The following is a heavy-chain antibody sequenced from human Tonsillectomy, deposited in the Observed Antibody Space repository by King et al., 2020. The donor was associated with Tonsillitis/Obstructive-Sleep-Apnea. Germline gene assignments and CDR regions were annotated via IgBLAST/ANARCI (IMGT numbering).Heavy chain of an antibody. CDR3: AREPGSSSRGYYPMDV. Sequence: QLQESGPGLVKPSETLSLTCTVSSGSVTSFFWHWIRQPPGKGLEWIGDIYYIGSTTYNPSLKSRVTISLDTSNNQISLNLRSVTAADTAVYYCAREPGSSSRGYYPMDVWGQGTTVTVSS. CDR2: IYYIGST. J-gene: IGHJ6*02. V-gene: IGHV4-59*02. CDR1: SGSVTSFF. D-gene: IGHD6-13*01.